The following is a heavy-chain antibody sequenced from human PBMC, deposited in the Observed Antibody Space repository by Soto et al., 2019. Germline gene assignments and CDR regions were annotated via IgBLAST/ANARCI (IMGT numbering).Heavy chain of an antibody. CDR3: AVEGSRPYYYYGMYV. D-gene: IGHD2-15*01. J-gene: IGHJ6*02. Sequence: QVQLVQSGAEVKKPGASVKVSCKASGYSFTTYGIAWVRQAPGQGLEWMGWISTYNGDTDYAQNHKGRVIMTTHTSTTTAYMELRSLRSDDTAVYYCAVEGSRPYYYYGMYVWGQGTTVSVSS. CDR1: GYSFTTYG. CDR2: ISTYNGDT. V-gene: IGHV1-18*01.